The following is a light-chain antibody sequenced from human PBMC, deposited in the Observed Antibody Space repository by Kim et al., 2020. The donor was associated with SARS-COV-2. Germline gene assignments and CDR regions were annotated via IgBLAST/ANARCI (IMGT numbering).Light chain of an antibody. V-gene: IGLV3-21*04. CDR1: DIGSKS. CDR3: QVWDRSSDHVV. Sequence: PGETARIMCGVNDIGSKSVHWYQERPGQAPLMVIYYNTDRPSGIPERVSGSFSGNTATLTISRVEAGDEADYYCQVWDRSSDHVVFGGGTKLTVL. CDR2: YNT. J-gene: IGLJ2*01.